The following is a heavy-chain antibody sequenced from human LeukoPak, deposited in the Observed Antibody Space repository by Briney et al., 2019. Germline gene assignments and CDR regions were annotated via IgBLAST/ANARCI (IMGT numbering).Heavy chain of an antibody. J-gene: IGHJ4*02. CDR3: ARVDIVRASDS. Sequence: GGSLRLSCAASGFTFSSYWMNWARQAPGKGLEWVASINHNGNVNYYVDSVKGRFTISRDNAKNSLYLQMNSLRAEDTAVYYCARVDIVRASDSWGQGTLVTVSS. V-gene: IGHV3-7*01. CDR2: INHNGNVN. CDR1: GFTFSSYW. D-gene: IGHD2-8*01.